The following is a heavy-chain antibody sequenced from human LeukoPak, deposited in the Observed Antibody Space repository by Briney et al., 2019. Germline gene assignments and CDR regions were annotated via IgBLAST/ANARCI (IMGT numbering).Heavy chain of an antibody. CDR2: ISGSGGGT. CDR1: GFTFSSYA. V-gene: IGHV3-23*01. Sequence: PGGSLRLSCAASGFTFSSYAMSWVRQAPGKGLDWVSTISGSGGGTYYADSVKGRFTISRDNSKNTLTLHMNSLRVEDTAVYYCARRPNAFDIWGQGTMVTVSS. CDR3: ARRPNAFDI. J-gene: IGHJ3*02.